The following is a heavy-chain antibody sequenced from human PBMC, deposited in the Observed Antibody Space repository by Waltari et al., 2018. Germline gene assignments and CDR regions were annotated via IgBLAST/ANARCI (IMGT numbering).Heavy chain of an antibody. CDR2: IHYTGST. Sequence: QLQLQESGPGLVKPSETLSLTCTVSGGSISNGDYNWGWVRQPPGKGLEWISTIHYTGSTYYNPSLKSRLTISVDTSKNQFSLKLSSVTAADTAVYHCMRDQRSTVLDWGQGTLVTVSS. CDR1: GGSISNGDYN. CDR3: MRDQRSTVLD. J-gene: IGHJ4*02. V-gene: IGHV4-39*07. D-gene: IGHD1-1*01.